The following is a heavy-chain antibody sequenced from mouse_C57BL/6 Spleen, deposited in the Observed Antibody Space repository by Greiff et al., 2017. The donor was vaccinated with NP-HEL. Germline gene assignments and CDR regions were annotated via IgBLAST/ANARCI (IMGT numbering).Heavy chain of an antibody. CDR1: GFTFSDYY. V-gene: IGHV5-16*01. J-gene: IGHJ3*01. D-gene: IGHD2-3*01. CDR2: INYDGSST. Sequence: EVKVEESEGGLVQPGSSMKLSCTASGFTFSDYYMAWVRQVPEKGLEWVANINYDGSSTYYLDSLKSRFIISRDNAKNILYLQMSSLKSEDTATYYCAREDGYYSWFAYWGQGTLVTVSA. CDR3: AREDGYYSWFAY.